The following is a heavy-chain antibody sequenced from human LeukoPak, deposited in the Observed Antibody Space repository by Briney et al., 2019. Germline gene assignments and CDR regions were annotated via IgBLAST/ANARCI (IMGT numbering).Heavy chain of an antibody. CDR3: ARDLRIAARPRSNWFDP. Sequence: SETLSLTCAVYGGSFSGYYWSWIRQPPGKGLEWIGEINHSGSTNYNPSLKSRVTISVDTSKNQFSLKLSSVTAADTAVYYCARDLRIAARPRSNWFDPWGQGTLVTVSS. V-gene: IGHV4-34*01. D-gene: IGHD6-6*01. CDR2: INHSGST. CDR1: GGSFSGYY. J-gene: IGHJ5*02.